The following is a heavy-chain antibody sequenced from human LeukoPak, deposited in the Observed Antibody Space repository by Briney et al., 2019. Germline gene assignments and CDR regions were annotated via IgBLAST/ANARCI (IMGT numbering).Heavy chain of an antibody. CDR3: AKCILTGYYKGYMDV. D-gene: IGHD3-9*01. J-gene: IGHJ6*03. V-gene: IGHV1-18*01. Sequence: ASVKVSCKASGYTFTDYDITWVRQAPGQGLEWMGRVSPYNGDTYYSQRFQGRVTMTSDTSTGTAYMELRSLRSDDTAVYYCAKCILTGYYKGYMDVWGKGTTVTISS. CDR1: GYTFTDYD. CDR2: VSPYNGDT.